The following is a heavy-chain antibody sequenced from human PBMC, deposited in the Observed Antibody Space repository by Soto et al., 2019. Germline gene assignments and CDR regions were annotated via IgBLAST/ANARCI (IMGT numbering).Heavy chain of an antibody. J-gene: IGHJ5*02. D-gene: IGHD4-17*01. CDR1: GDSLSSGGYS. CDR3: ARNYGDYPNWFDP. Sequence: PSETLSLTCPVSGDSLSSGGYSWSWIRQPPGKGLEWIGYIYQSGSTSYNPSLKSRVTISVDRSKNQFSLKLSSVTAADTAVYYCARNYGDYPNWFDPWGQGTLVTVSS. CDR2: IYQSGST. V-gene: IGHV4-30-2*01.